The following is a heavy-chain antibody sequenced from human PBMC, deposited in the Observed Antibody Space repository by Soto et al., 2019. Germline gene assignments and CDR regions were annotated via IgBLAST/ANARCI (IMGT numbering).Heavy chain of an antibody. J-gene: IGHJ4*02. CDR2: IYYSGST. V-gene: IGHV4-31*03. D-gene: IGHD5-12*01. Sequence: PSETLSLTCTVSGGSIRSGGYYWSWIRQHPGKGLEWIGYIYYSGSTYYNPSLKSRVTISVDTSKNQFSLKLSSVTAADTAVYYCARYGIVATLYYFDYWGQGTLVTVSS. CDR3: ARYGIVATLYYFDY. CDR1: GGSIRSGGYY.